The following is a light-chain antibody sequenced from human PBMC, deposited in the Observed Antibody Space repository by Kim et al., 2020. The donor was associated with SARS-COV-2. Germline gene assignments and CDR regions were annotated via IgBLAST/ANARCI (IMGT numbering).Light chain of an antibody. V-gene: IGKV3-11*01. CDR1: QSVSSY. J-gene: IGKJ4*01. Sequence: EIVLTQSPVTLSLPPGERATLSCRASQSVSSYLAWYQQKPGQAPRLLIYDASNRATGIPARFSGSGSGTDFTLTISSLEPEDFAVYYCQQRSNWPPRLTFGGGTKVDIK. CDR2: DAS. CDR3: QQRSNWPPRLT.